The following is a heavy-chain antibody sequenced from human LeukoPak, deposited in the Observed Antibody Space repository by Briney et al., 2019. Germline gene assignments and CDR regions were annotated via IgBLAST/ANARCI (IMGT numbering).Heavy chain of an antibody. V-gene: IGHV4-4*07. CDR1: GGSICRDY. CDR2: LHTSGIP. D-gene: IGHD3-3*01. Sequence: PSETLSLTCTLSGGSICRDYWSWVPQPAGKGVEWIGRLHTSGIPNYTPSLKSRVTISADRSKNQLSLNLNTVTAADTAVYYCVGEMGFLQGFGGPWGQGTLVTVSS. CDR3: VGEMGFLQGFGGP. J-gene: IGHJ5*02.